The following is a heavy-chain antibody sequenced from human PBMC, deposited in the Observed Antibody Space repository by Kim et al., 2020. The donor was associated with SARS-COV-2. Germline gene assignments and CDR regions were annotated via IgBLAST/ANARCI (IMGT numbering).Heavy chain of an antibody. J-gene: IGHJ5*02. D-gene: IGHD3-10*01. Sequence: ASVEVSCKASGYTFDTYSLYWVRQAPGQRFEWMGWINGGNGNTRYSQNFQGRVTITRDTSATTAYMELSSLTSKDTAVYYCAREGSGSYNWFDPWGQGTLVTVSS. CDR2: INGGNGNT. V-gene: IGHV1-3*01. CDR3: AREGSGSYNWFDP. CDR1: GYTFDTYS.